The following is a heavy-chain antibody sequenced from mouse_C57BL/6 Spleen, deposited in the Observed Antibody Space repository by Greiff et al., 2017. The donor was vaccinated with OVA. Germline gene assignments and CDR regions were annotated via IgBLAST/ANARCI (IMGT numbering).Heavy chain of an antibody. J-gene: IGHJ4*01. V-gene: IGHV5-6*01. Sequence: EVKLVESGGDLVKPGGSLKLSCAASGFTFSSYGMSWVRQTPDKRLEWVATISSGGSYTYYPDSVKGRFTISRDNAKNTLYLQMSSLKSEDTAMYYCARHGYYWGQGTSVTVSS. CDR3: ARHGYY. CDR1: GFTFSSYG. CDR2: ISSGGSYT.